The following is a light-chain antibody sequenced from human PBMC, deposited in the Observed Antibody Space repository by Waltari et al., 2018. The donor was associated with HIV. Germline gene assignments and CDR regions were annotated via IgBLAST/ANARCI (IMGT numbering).Light chain of an antibody. J-gene: IGKJ1*01. Sequence: DIQMTQSPSTLSASVGDRVTITCRASQSISRSLAWYQQKPGKAPKLLISKASTLESWVPSRFSGSVSATEFTLTISSLQPDDFATYYCQHYNSYFAWTFGQGTKVEIK. CDR3: QHYNSYFAWT. V-gene: IGKV1-5*03. CDR2: KAS. CDR1: QSISRS.